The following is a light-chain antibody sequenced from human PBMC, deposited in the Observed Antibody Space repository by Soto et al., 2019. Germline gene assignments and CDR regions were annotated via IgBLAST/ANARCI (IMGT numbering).Light chain of an antibody. CDR1: QGISSW. V-gene: IGKV1-12*01. J-gene: IGKJ4*01. CDR3: QQDNSFPLT. Sequence: DIQMTQSPSAVSASVGDRVTITCRASQGISSWLAWYQQKPRKAPKLLIYAASSLQSGVSSSFSGRASGTDFKLTIRSLLPEDFATYYCQQDNSFPLTFGGGTKVEIK. CDR2: AAS.